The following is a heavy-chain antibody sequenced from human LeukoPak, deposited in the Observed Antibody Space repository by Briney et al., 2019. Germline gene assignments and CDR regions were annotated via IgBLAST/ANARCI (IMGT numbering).Heavy chain of an antibody. D-gene: IGHD5-12*01. J-gene: IGHJ4*02. CDR2: ISSSGSTI. Sequence: PGGSLRLSCAASGFTFSSYEMNWVRQAPGKGLEWVSYISSSGSTIYYADSVKGRFTISRDNAKNSLYLQMNSLRAEDTAVYYYARATRGYSGYPPPNYFDYWGQGTLVTVSS. V-gene: IGHV3-48*03. CDR1: GFTFSSYE. CDR3: ARATRGYSGYPPPNYFDY.